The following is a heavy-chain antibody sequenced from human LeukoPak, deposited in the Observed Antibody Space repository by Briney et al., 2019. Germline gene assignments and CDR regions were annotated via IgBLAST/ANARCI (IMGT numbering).Heavy chain of an antibody. J-gene: IGHJ4*02. CDR3: AREERLYGSATYYIDY. Sequence: SQTLSLTCGISGDSVSSNSAAWNWIRQSPSRGLEWLGRTYYRSKWYNEYAVSVTSRIIINPDTSKSQFSLQLNSVTPEDTAVYYCAREERLYGSATYYIDYWGQGTLVTVSS. D-gene: IGHD3-10*01. V-gene: IGHV6-1*01. CDR2: TYYRSKWYN. CDR1: GDSVSSNSAA.